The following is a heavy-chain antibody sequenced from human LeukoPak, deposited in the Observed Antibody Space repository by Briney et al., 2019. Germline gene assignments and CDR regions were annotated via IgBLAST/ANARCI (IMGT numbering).Heavy chain of an antibody. CDR3: ARGHDSSGYYYDWFDP. J-gene: IGHJ5*02. CDR2: IYSGGST. D-gene: IGHD3-22*01. CDR1: GLTVSSNY. Sequence: GGSLRLSCAASGLTVSSNYMSWVRQAPGKGLEWVSVIYSGGSTYYADSVKGRLTISRDNSKNTLYLQMNSLRAEDTAVYYCARGHDSSGYYYDWFDPWGQGTLVTVSS. V-gene: IGHV3-53*01.